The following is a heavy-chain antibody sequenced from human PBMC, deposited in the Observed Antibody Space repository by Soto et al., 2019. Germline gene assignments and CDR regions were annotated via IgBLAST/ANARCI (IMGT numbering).Heavy chain of an antibody. J-gene: IGHJ2*01. CDR3: ARCYCSVGSCYTCWHFDL. Sequence: QVQLVQSGAEVKKPGASVKVSCKASGYTFNNYGISWVRQAPGQGLEWMGWIGPYNGNTDHAQNLQGRVTMTTDTSTNTAYMELRSMRSDDTALYYCARCYCSVGSCYTCWHFDLWGRGTLVTVSS. CDR2: IGPYNGNT. D-gene: IGHD2-15*01. CDR1: GYTFNNYG. V-gene: IGHV1-18*01.